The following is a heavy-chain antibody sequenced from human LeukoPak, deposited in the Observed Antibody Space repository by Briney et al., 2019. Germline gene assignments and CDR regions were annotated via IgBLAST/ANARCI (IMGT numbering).Heavy chain of an antibody. J-gene: IGHJ4*02. CDR1: GFTFSSYS. CDR2: ISSSSSYI. Sequence: TGGSLRLSCAASGFTFSSYSMNWVRQAPGKGLEWVSSISSSSSYIYYADSVKGRFTISRDNAKNSLYLQMNSLRAEDTAVYYCARGGSRYFGTDYWGQGTLVTVSS. V-gene: IGHV3-21*01. D-gene: IGHD3-9*01. CDR3: ARGGSRYFGTDY.